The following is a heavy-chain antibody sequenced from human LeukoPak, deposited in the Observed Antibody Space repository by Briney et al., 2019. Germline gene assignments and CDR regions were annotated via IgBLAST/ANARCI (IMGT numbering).Heavy chain of an antibody. J-gene: IGHJ4*02. CDR1: GYTFTGYY. V-gene: IGHV1-2*02. CDR2: INPNSGGT. Sequence: ASVKVSCKASGYTFTGYYMHWVRQAPGQGLEWMGWINPNSGGTNYAQKFQGRVTMTRDTSISTAYMELSRLRSDDTAVYYCARDIAAAGNPSFDHWGQGTLVTVSS. CDR3: ARDIAAAGNPSFDH. D-gene: IGHD6-13*01.